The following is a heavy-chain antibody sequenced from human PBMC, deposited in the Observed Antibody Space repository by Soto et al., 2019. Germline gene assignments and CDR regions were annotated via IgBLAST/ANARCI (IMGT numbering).Heavy chain of an antibody. V-gene: IGHV1-18*04. D-gene: IGHD3-9*01. J-gene: IGHJ4*02. CDR3: ARDRRDYDISTGYPAYYFAY. Sequence: ASVEVSCKASGYTFTSYGISWVRQAPGQGLEWMGWISAYNGNTNYAQKLQGRVTMTTDTSTSTAYMELRSLRSDDTAVYYCARDRRDYDISTGYPAYYFAYWGQGTLVTVSS. CDR1: GYTFTSYG. CDR2: ISAYNGNT.